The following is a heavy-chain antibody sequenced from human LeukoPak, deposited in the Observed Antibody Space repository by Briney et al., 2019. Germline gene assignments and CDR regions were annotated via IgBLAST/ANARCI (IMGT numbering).Heavy chain of an antibody. D-gene: IGHD2-21*02. J-gene: IGHJ4*02. CDR3: ARGFVLGAAKNYFDY. CDR2: ISYDGTNK. Sequence: GGSLRLSCAASGFTFTNYALHWVRQAPGKGLEWVAVISYDGTNKYYADSVKGRFTISRDNSKNTLSLQMNSLRAEHTALYYCARGFVLGAAKNYFDYWGQGALVTVSS. V-gene: IGHV3-30-3*01. CDR1: GFTFTNYA.